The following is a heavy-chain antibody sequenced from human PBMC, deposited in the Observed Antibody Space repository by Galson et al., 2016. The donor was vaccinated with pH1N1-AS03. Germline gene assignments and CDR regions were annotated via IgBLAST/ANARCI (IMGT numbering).Heavy chain of an antibody. CDR2: VSNDGNNK. CDR3: ARGVVVGLGFDL. V-gene: IGHV3-30*04. J-gene: IGHJ3*01. D-gene: IGHD3-3*01. CDR1: GFHLNDYA. Sequence: SLRLSCAVSGFHLNDYAMHWVRQAPGKGLEWMAAVSNDGNNKWYADSVKGRFTISRDNSKNTLYLQVNSVRAEDTAVYYCARGVVVGLGFDLWGQGTMVTVSS.